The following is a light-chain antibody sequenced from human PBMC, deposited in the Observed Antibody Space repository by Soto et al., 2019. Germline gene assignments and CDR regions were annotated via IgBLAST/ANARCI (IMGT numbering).Light chain of an antibody. CDR2: DAS. Sequence: EVVLTQSPVTLSLYPGERATLSCRASQSVSSYLAWYQQKPGQAPRLLIYDASNRATGIPARFSGSGSGTELTLTISRLEPEDFTVYYCQQYGSSGTFGQGTKVDIK. J-gene: IGKJ1*01. V-gene: IGKV3-11*01. CDR1: QSVSSY. CDR3: QQYGSSGT.